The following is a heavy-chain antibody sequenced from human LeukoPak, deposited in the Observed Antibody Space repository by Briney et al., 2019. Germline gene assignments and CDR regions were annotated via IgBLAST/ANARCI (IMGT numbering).Heavy chain of an antibody. Sequence: ASVKVSCKASGGTFSSYAISWVRQAPGQGLEWVGGIIPIFGTANYAQKFQGRVTITTDESTSTAYMELGTLRSEDTAVFFCAREGYGYLYYFDYWGQGTLVTVSS. CDR3: AREGYGYLYYFDY. D-gene: IGHD5-18*01. CDR2: IIPIFGTA. CDR1: GGTFSSYA. V-gene: IGHV1-69*05. J-gene: IGHJ4*02.